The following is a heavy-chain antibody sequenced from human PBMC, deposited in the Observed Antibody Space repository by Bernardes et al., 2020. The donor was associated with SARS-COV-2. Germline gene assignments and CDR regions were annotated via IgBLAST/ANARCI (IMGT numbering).Heavy chain of an antibody. J-gene: IGHJ4*02. CDR3: ARAGQFYFEY. V-gene: IGHV3-74*01. Sequence: GGSLRLSCAASGFSFSTSWVHWVRKTPGKGLVWVSRINSDGSVIDYADSVKGRFTISRDNAKNTLYLQMNSLRVDDTAVYYCARAGQFYFEYWGQGTLVTVSS. CDR1: GFSFSTSW. CDR2: INSDGSVI.